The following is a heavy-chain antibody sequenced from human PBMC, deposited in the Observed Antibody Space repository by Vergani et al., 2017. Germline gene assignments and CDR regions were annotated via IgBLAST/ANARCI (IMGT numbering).Heavy chain of an antibody. J-gene: IGHJ6*02. CDR1: GGTFSNYA. Sequence: QVQLVQSGAEVKKSGSSVKVSCKASGGTFSNYAISWVRQAPGQGLEWMGRIIPIFGKTNYAQKFQGRVTITADESTYTSYTELGSLRSEDTAVYYCARAEGHCNGGSCYFYGMDVGGQGTTVTVSS. V-gene: IGHV1-69*13. CDR2: IIPIFGKT. D-gene: IGHD2-15*01. CDR3: ARAEGHCNGGSCYFYGMDV.